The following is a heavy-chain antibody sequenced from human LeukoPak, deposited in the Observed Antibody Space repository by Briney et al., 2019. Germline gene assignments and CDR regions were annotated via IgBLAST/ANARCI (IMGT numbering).Heavy chain of an antibody. J-gene: IGHJ4*02. CDR2: ISGSGGST. D-gene: IGHD1-1*01. CDR3: AKGDNWNDVCPFDY. V-gene: IGHV3-23*01. Sequence: PGGSLRLSRAASGFTFSSYAMSWVRQAPGKGLKRVSAISGSGGSTYYADSVKGRFTISRDNSKKTLYLQMNSMRAADTAVYYCAKGDNWNDVCPFDYWGQGTLVTVSS. CDR1: GFTFSSYA.